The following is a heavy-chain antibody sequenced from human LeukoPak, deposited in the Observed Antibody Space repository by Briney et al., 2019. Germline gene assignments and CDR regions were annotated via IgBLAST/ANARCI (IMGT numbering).Heavy chain of an antibody. CDR2: ISGSGGST. CDR1: GFTFSSYA. J-gene: IGHJ4*02. D-gene: IGHD3-22*01. CDR3: AKYLSYYDSSGYYSPWD. V-gene: IGHV3-23*01. Sequence: GGSLRLSCAASGFTFSSYAMSWVRQAPGKGLEWVSAISGSGGSTYYADSVKGRFTISRDNSKNTLYLQMNSLRAEDTAVYYCAKYLSYYDSSGYYSPWDWGQGTLVTVSS.